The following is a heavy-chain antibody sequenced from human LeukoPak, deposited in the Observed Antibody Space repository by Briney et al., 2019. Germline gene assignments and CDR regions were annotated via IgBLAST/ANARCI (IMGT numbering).Heavy chain of an antibody. CDR3: AREGAWDFWSGYALDP. CDR1: GYSLSSGYY. V-gene: IGHV4-38-2*02. Sequence: SGTLSLTCTVSGYSLSSGYYWAWIRQPPGKGLEWIGSFYHSGSTYCNPPLKGRVTISVDRSSNQLSLKLSSVTDADTAVYSCAREGAWDFWSGYALDPCGQRTLVTVSS. D-gene: IGHD3-3*01. J-gene: IGHJ5*02. CDR2: FYHSGST.